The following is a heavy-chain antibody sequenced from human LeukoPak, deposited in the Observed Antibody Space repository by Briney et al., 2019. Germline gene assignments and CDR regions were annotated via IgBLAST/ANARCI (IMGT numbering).Heavy chain of an antibody. D-gene: IGHD6-13*01. Sequence: SQTLSLTCTVSGGSISSGGYYWSWIRQHPGKGLEWIGYIYYSGSTYYNPSLKSRVTISVDTSKNQFSLKPSSVTAADTAVYYCARDLAAAGTNYFDYWGQGTLVTVSS. CDR1: GGSISSGGYY. CDR2: IYYSGST. J-gene: IGHJ4*02. V-gene: IGHV4-31*03. CDR3: ARDLAAAGTNYFDY.